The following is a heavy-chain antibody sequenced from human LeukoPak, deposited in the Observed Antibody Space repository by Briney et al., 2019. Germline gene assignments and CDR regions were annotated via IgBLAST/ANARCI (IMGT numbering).Heavy chain of an antibody. CDR1: GYSISSGYY. CDR2: IYHSGST. Sequence: SETLSLTCTVSGYSISSGYYWGWIRQPPGKGLEWIGSIYHSGSTYYNPSLKSRVTISVDTSKNQFSLKLSSVTAADTAVYYCARYLKERRKTWYFDYWGQGTLVTVSS. J-gene: IGHJ4*02. V-gene: IGHV4-38-2*02. CDR3: ARYLKERRKTWYFDY. D-gene: IGHD1-1*01.